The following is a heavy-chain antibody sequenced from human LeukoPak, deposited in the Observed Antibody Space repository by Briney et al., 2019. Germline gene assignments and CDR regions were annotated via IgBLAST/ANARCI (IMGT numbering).Heavy chain of an antibody. J-gene: IGHJ4*02. CDR3: ARDRSGYDLGGFDY. Sequence: PSETLSLTCAVYGGSFSGYYWSWIRQPPGKGLEWIGEINHSGSTNYNPSLKSRVTMSVDTSKNQFSLKLSSVTAADTAVYYCARDRSGYDLGGFDYWGQGTLVTVSS. CDR2: INHSGST. V-gene: IGHV4-34*01. CDR1: GGSFSGYY. D-gene: IGHD5-12*01.